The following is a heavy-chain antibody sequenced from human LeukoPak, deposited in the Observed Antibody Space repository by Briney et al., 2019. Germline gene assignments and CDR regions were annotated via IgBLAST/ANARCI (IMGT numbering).Heavy chain of an antibody. CDR2: IRNVGNDK. CDR1: GFTFDCCG. CDR3: AKDREQWLAQIDY. D-gene: IGHD6-19*01. V-gene: IGHV3-30*02. J-gene: IGHJ4*02. Sequence: GGSLRLSCAASGFTFDCCGMHWVRQAPGKGLEWVAFIRNVGNDKYYADSVKGRFTISRDNSKNTLYLQMNSLTAEDTAVYYCAKDREQWLAQIDYWGQGTLVTVSS.